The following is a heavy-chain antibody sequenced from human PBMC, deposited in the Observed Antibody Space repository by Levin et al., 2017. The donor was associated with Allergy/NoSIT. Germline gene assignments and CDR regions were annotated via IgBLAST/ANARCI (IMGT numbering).Heavy chain of an antibody. CDR1: GFTFSAYD. CDR3: AKRMDGGDNLDS. V-gene: IGHV3-23*01. J-gene: IGHJ4*02. Sequence: ASVKVSCATSGFTFSAYDMTWVRQAPGEGLEWVSVISATGDTTNYANSVKGRFTIPRDNSKNTVYLQIHSLRVEDTAVYYCAKRMDGGDNLDSWGQGTRVTVSS. D-gene: IGHD2-21*02. CDR2: ISATGDTT.